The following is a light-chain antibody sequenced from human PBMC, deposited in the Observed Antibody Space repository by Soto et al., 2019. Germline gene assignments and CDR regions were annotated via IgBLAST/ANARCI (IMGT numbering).Light chain of an antibody. Sequence: DIQMTQSPSSVSASVGDRVSITCRASQGISNWLAWYQQKPGRAPKLLIYTGSIFQSGVPSRFSGTGPGTDFTLANSSLQPEDVATYYCQEANSFPLAFGGGTKVEIK. CDR3: QEANSFPLA. V-gene: IGKV1-12*01. CDR1: QGISNW. CDR2: TGS. J-gene: IGKJ4*01.